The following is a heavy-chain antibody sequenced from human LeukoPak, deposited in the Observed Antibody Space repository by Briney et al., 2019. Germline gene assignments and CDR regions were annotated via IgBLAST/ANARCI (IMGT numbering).Heavy chain of an antibody. D-gene: IGHD2-2*01. V-gene: IGHV1-69*04. CDR3: ARELLLVVPAARRAPTFDY. CDR1: GGTFSSYA. Sequence: SVKVSCKASGGTFSSYAISWVRQAPGQGLEWMGRIIPILGIANYAQKFQGRVMITADKSTSTAYMELSSLRSEDTAVYYCARELLLVVPAARRAPTFDYWGQGTLVTVSS. J-gene: IGHJ4*02. CDR2: IIPILGIA.